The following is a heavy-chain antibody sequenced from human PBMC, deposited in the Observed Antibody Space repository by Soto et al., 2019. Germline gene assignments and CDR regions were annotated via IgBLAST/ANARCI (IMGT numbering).Heavy chain of an antibody. V-gene: IGHV1-18*01. CDR3: VMVDNYVTPTPQDV. CDR1: GYIFVNYG. CDR2: ISPYTGNT. Sequence: QVQLVQSGDEVKKPGASVKVSCKASGYIFVNYGIAWVRQAPGQGLEWMGWISPYTGNTHSATKVQSRLTMTTDTSTSTAYIDLGSLTSDDTAVYYCVMVDNYVTPTPQDVWGQGTTVTVSS. J-gene: IGHJ6*02. D-gene: IGHD3-16*01.